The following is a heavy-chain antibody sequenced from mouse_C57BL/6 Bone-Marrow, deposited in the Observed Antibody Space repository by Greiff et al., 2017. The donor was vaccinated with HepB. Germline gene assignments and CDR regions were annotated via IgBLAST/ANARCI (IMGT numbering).Heavy chain of an antibody. J-gene: IGHJ4*01. CDR2: INPGSGGT. CDR3: ARESYYRGLGDY. Sequence: VQLQQSGAELVRPGTSVKVSCKASGYAFTNYLIEWVKQRPGQGLEWIGVINPGSGGTNYNEKFKGKATLTADKSSSTAYMELRSLTSEDSAVYFCARESYYRGLGDYWGQGTSVTVSS. D-gene: IGHD1-1*01. CDR1: GYAFTNYL. V-gene: IGHV1-54*01.